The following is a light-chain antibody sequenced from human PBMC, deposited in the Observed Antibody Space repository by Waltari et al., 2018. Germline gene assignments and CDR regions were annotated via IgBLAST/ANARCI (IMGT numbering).Light chain of an antibody. CDR1: SSNIGSNF. CDR3: AAWDDSLSGPV. Sequence: QSVLTQPPSTSGTPGQRVTISCSGSSSNIGSNFVYWYQHLPGTAPKLLIYRNNQRPSGVPDRFSGSKSGTSASLASSGLRSEDEADYYCAAWDDSLSGPVFGGGTKLTVL. CDR2: RNN. J-gene: IGLJ2*01. V-gene: IGLV1-47*01.